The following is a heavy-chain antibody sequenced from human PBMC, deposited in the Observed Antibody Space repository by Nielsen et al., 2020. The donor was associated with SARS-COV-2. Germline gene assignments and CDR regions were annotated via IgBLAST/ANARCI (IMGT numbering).Heavy chain of an antibody. CDR3: AREGSGSYYVDY. Sequence: GESLKISCAASGFTFSSYGMHWVRQAPGKGLEWVAVIWYDGGNKYYADSVKGRFTISRDNSKNTLYLQMNSLRAEDTAVYYCAREGSGSYYVDYWGQGTLVTVSS. CDR2: IWYDGGNK. D-gene: IGHD1-26*01. V-gene: IGHV3-33*01. CDR1: GFTFSSYG. J-gene: IGHJ4*02.